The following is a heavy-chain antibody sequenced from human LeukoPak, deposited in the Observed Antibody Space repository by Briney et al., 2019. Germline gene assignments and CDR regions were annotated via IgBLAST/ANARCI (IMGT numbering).Heavy chain of an antibody. D-gene: IGHD5-24*01. CDR2: IYISGST. J-gene: IGHJ6*03. V-gene: IGHV4-4*07. CDR3: ARDRDGYSPTTYYYYFYMDV. CDR1: GGAISSYY. Sequence: SETLSLTCSVSGGAISSYYWSWIRQPAGKGLEWIGRIYISGSTNCNPSLKSRVTMSVDTSKNQFSLKLSSVTAADTAVYYCARDRDGYSPTTYYYYFYMDVWGKGTTVTISS.